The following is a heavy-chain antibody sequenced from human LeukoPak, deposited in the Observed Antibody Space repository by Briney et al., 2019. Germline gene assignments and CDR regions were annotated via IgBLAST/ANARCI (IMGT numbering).Heavy chain of an antibody. D-gene: IGHD3-22*01. CDR1: GGSFSGYY. V-gene: IGHV4-34*01. J-gene: IGHJ4*02. Sequence: PSETLSLTCAVYGGSFSGYYWSWIRQPPGKGLGWIGEINHSGSTNCNPSLKSRVTISVDTSKNQFSLKLSSVTAADTAVYYCASVYDSSGYYPFWGQGTLVTVSS. CDR3: ASVYDSSGYYPF. CDR2: INHSGST.